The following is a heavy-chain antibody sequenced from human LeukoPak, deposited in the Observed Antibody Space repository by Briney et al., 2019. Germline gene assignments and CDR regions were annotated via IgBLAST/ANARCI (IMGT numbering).Heavy chain of an antibody. CDR2: INAGNGNT. D-gene: IGHD2-15*01. CDR3: AREEKYCSGGSCYYYYYGMDV. Sequence: GASVKVSCKASGGTFSSYAISWVRQAPGQGLEWMGGINAGNGNTKYSQKFQGRVTITRDTSASTAYMELSSLRSEDTAVYYCAREEKYCSGGSCYYYYYGMDVWGQGTTVTVSS. V-gene: IGHV1-3*01. CDR1: GGTFSSYA. J-gene: IGHJ6*02.